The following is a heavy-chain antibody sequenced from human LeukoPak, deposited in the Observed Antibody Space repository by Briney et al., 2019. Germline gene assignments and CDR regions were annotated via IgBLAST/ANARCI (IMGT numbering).Heavy chain of an antibody. CDR1: GGSISSYF. V-gene: IGHV4-4*07. CDR2: IYTSGST. J-gene: IGHJ4*02. D-gene: IGHD1-26*01. CDR3: ARNFRGGSTYLDY. Sequence: SETLSLTCTVSGGSISSYFWSWIRQPAGKGLEWIGRIYTSGSTNYNPSLKSRVTMSVDTSKNQFSLKLTSVTAADTAVYYCARNFRGGSTYLDYWGEGALVTVSS.